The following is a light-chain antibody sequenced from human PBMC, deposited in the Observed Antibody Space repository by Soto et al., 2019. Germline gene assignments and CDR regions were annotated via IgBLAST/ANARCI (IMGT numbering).Light chain of an antibody. J-gene: IGKJ3*01. V-gene: IGKV3-11*01. CDR2: DAS. Sequence: EIVLTQSPATLSLSPGERATLSCRASQSVSSYLAWYQQKPGQAPRLLIYDASNRATGIPARFSGSGSGTDFPLTIRSLEPEDFAVYYCQQRSNWLFTFGPGTKVDIK. CDR3: QQRSNWLFT. CDR1: QSVSSY.